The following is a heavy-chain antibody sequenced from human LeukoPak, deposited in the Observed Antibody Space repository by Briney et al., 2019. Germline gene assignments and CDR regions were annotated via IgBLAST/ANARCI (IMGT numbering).Heavy chain of an antibody. CDR3: AGESAIVLVPFDS. CDR1: GFSFTSYW. Sequence: GGSLRLSCAASGFSFTSYWMHWVRQAPGKGLVWVSRINSDGSSTTYADSVKGRFTISRDNAKNTLYLQMNTLRGEDTAVYYCAGESAIVLVPFDSWGQGALVTVSS. V-gene: IGHV3-74*01. CDR2: INSDGSST. J-gene: IGHJ4*02. D-gene: IGHD2/OR15-2a*01.